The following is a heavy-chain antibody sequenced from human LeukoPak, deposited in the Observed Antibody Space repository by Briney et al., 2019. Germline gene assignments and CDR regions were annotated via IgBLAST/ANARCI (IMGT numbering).Heavy chain of an antibody. D-gene: IGHD5-12*01. V-gene: IGHV1-2*02. CDR2: INPNSGGT. Sequence: ASVKVSCKASGYTFTGYYMHWVRQAPGQGLEWMGWINPNSGGTNNAQKFQGRVTMTRDTSISTAYMELSRLRSDDTAVYYCAREPSWIESYMDVWGKGTTVTISS. J-gene: IGHJ6*03. CDR1: GYTFTGYY. CDR3: AREPSWIESYMDV.